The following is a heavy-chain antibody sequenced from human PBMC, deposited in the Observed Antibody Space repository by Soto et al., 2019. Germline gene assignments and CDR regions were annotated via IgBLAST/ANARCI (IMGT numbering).Heavy chain of an antibody. J-gene: IGHJ6*02. CDR2: ISGSGVTI. V-gene: IGHV3-23*01. CDR1: GFTFSNHS. CDR3: AKGCGNIRHYGMDV. Sequence: GGSLRLSCAAAGFTFSNHSISWVRQAPWKGLEWVSTISGSGVTIYYAESVKGRFTISRDNSKNALWLQMNSLRAEDTALYYCAKGCGNIRHYGMDVLGQGTTVAVCS.